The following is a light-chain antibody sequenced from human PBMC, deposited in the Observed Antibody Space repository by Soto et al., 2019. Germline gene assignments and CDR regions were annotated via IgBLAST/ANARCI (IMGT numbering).Light chain of an antibody. CDR1: SSDVGNYNY. CDR2: DVS. CDR3: NSYTSSSTYV. J-gene: IGLJ1*01. V-gene: IGLV2-14*03. Sequence: QSALTQPASVSGSPGQSIAISCTGTSSDVGNYNYVSWYQQHPGKAPKLMIYDVSNRPSGVSNRFSGSKSGNTASLTISGLQPEDEADYYCNSYTSSSTYVFGTGNKVTVL.